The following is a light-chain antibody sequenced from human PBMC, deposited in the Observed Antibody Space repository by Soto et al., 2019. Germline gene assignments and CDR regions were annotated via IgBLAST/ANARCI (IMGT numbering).Light chain of an antibody. J-gene: IGLJ1*01. CDR1: SSDVGAYDY. CDR3: SSFAGSNNFPYV. CDR2: EIN. Sequence: QSALTQPPSASGSPGQSVTISCTGTSSDVGAYDYASWYQQHPGKAPKLMIYEINKRPSGVPDRFSGSKSGNTASLTVSGLQAEDEADYYCSSFAGSNNFPYVFGTGTQLTVL. V-gene: IGLV2-8*01.